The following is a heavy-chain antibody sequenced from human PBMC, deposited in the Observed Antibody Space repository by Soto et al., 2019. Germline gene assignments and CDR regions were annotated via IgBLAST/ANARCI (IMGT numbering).Heavy chain of an antibody. CDR1: GFSLSNARMG. J-gene: IGHJ2*01. D-gene: IGHD1-26*01. Sequence: QVTLKESGPVLVKPTETLTLTCTVSGFSLSNARMGVSWIRQPPRKALEWLAHIFSNDEKFFSTSLKSRITNSKDTYTGQVVLTLTDFDPVDTATYYCARRSSGNYGWHFDLWGRGTLVTVSS. CDR3: ARRSSGNYGWHFDL. CDR2: IFSNDEK. V-gene: IGHV2-26*01.